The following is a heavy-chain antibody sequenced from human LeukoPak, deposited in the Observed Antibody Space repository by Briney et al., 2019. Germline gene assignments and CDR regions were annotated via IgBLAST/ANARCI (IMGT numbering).Heavy chain of an antibody. V-gene: IGHV3-23*01. D-gene: IGHD3-3*01. CDR1: GFTFNSYA. CDR3: AKDLHGEVPDYFDY. Sequence: GGSLRLSCVASGFTFNSYAMGWVRQAPGKGLEWVSGISSSGGTTYYIDSVKGRFTISRDNSKNTLYLQVNSLRADDTAVYYCAKDLHGEVPDYFDYWGQGSLVTVSS. J-gene: IGHJ4*02. CDR2: ISSSGGTT.